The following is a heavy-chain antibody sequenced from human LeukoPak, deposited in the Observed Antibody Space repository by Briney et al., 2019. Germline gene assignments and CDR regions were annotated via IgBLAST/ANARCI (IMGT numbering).Heavy chain of an antibody. CDR3: AEGIGGAAAGTSQGPFDY. J-gene: IGHJ4*02. V-gene: IGHV4-39*01. CDR2: IYYSGST. Sequence: PSETLSLTCTVSGGSISSSSYYWGWIRQPPGKGLEWIGSIYYSGSTYYNPSLKSRVTISVDTSKNQFSLKLSSVTAADTAVYYCAEGIGGAAAGTSQGPFDYWGQGTLVTVSS. CDR1: GGSISSSSYY. D-gene: IGHD6-13*01.